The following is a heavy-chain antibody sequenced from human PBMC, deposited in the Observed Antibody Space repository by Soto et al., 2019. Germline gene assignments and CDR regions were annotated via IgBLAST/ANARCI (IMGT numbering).Heavy chain of an antibody. J-gene: IGHJ4*02. Sequence: ESLSLPCRVSDGSMKSFRSYWGCIRQPPGKGLEWIGVINHSGSTYHNLSLKGRVTMSVDASRNQFSLKLTSMTAADTAVYYCARLGGYVSVGYYYLWDSWGQGTLVTVS. CDR3: ARLGGYVSVGYYYLWDS. V-gene: IGHV4-39*01. CDR1: DGSMKSFRSY. CDR2: INHSGST. D-gene: IGHD3-22*01.